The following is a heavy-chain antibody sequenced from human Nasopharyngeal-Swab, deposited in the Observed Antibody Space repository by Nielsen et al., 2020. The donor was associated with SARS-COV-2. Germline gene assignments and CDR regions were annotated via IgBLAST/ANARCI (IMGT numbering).Heavy chain of an antibody. CDR3: ARVITFGGVIVSYFDY. J-gene: IGHJ4*02. D-gene: IGHD3-16*02. V-gene: IGHV5-51*01. CDR2: IYPGDSDT. Sequence: VRQMPGKGLEWMGIIYPGDSDTRYSPSFQGQVPISADKSISTAYLQWSSLKASDTAMYYCARVITFGGVIVSYFDYWGQGTLVTVSS.